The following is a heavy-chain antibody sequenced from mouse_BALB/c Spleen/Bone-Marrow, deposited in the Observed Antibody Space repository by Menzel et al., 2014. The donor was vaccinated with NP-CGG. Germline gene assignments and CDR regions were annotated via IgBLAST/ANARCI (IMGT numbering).Heavy chain of an antibody. V-gene: IGHV4-1*02. J-gene: IGHJ1*01. CDR3: ARLNYYGNLFV. CDR2: INPESSTI. Sequence: EVKLVESGSGLVQPGGSLKLSCAASGFDFSRYWMSWVRQAPGKGLEWIGEINPESSTINYTPSLKDKFIISRDNAKNTLYLQMSKVRSEDTALYYCARLNYYGNLFVWGAGTTITASS. CDR1: GFDFSRYW. D-gene: IGHD1-1*01.